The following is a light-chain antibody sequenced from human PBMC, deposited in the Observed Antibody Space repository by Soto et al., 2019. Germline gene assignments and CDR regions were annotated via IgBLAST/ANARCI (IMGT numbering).Light chain of an antibody. CDR2: DVN. J-gene: IGLJ1*01. CDR3: CSYAGSYTYV. Sequence: QSALTQPPSVSGSPGQSVTISCAGTSSDVGRYNFVSWYQQHPGKAPKLMIFDVNRRPSGVPDRFSGSKFGITASLTISGPQADDEADYYCCSYAGSYTYVFATGTKLTVL. CDR1: SSDVGRYNF. V-gene: IGLV2-11*01.